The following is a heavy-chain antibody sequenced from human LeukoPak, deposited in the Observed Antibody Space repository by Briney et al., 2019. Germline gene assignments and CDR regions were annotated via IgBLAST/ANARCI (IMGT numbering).Heavy chain of an antibody. D-gene: IGHD3-22*01. J-gene: IGHJ4*02. CDR2: IYYSGST. CDR1: AASTSTKY. V-gene: IGHV4-59*01. Sequence: PSQSLSPTWIVDAASTSTKYTSCVRQPHGNGLEWNGYIYYSGSTNYNPSLKSRVTISVKTSKNQFSLKLSSVTAADTAVYYCARVTGYMIEDYFDYWGQGTLVTVSS. CDR3: ARVTGYMIEDYFDY.